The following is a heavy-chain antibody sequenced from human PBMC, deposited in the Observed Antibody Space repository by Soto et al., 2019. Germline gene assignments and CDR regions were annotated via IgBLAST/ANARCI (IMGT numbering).Heavy chain of an antibody. CDR1: GGSFSGYY. J-gene: IGHJ6*02. Sequence: QVQLQQWGAGLLKPSETLSLTCAVYGGSFSGYYWSWIRQPPGKGLEWIGEINHSGSTNYNPSLKSRVTISVDTSKNQFSLKLSSVTAADTAVYYCARGIVVVPAAIPLRYYYGMDVWGQGTTVTVSS. D-gene: IGHD2-2*02. CDR3: ARGIVVVPAAIPLRYYYGMDV. CDR2: INHSGST. V-gene: IGHV4-34*01.